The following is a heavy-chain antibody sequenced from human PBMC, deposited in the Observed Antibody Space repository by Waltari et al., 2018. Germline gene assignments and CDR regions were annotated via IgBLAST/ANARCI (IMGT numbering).Heavy chain of an antibody. V-gene: IGHV3-23*01. CDR3: AKDLGRDFWSGYSTPLDY. J-gene: IGHJ4*02. Sequence: EVQLLESGGGLVQPGGSLRLSCAASGFTFSSYAMSWVRQAPGKGLEWVSAISGRGGSTYYADAVKGRFTISRDNSKNTLYLQMNSLRAEDTAVYYCAKDLGRDFWSGYSTPLDYWGQGTLVTVSS. CDR1: GFTFSSYA. CDR2: ISGRGGST. D-gene: IGHD3-3*01.